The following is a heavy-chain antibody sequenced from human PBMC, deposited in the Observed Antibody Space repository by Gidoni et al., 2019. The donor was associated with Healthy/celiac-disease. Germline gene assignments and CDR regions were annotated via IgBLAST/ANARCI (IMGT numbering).Heavy chain of an antibody. CDR3: TGVVALFEH. J-gene: IGHJ4*02. CDR2: IRSKANSYAT. Sequence: EVQLVESGGGLVQPGGSLKLSCAASGFPFSGSALHWVRQASGKGLEWVGRIRSKANSYATAYAASVKGRFIISRDDSKNTVYLQMNSLKTEDTAVYYCTGVVALFEHWGQGTLVTVSS. D-gene: IGHD2-15*01. CDR1: GFPFSGSA. V-gene: IGHV3-73*01.